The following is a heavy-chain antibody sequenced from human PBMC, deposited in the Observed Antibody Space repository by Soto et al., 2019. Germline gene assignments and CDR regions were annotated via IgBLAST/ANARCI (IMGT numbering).Heavy chain of an antibody. CDR1: GITFDQYA. D-gene: IGHD3-9*01. J-gene: IGHJ4*02. V-gene: IGHV3-23*01. Sequence: PGGSLRLSCAASGITFDQYAMSWVRQTPGKGLEWVSSINGRGGSTYYADSVKGRFTISRDTSRKTLYLQMTSLRAEDTAVYYCVKDPRDSCGWLLDDWGLGSLVTGSS. CDR3: VKDPRDSCGWLLDD. CDR2: INGRGGST.